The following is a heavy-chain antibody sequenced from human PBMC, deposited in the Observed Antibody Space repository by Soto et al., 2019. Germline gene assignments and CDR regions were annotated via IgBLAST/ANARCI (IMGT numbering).Heavy chain of an antibody. J-gene: IGHJ5*02. CDR3: ARWWSGSRQVFGP. Sequence: QVQLQESGPGLVNPSQTLSLTCTVSGGSINRGKYYWSWIRQHPGKGLEWIGYIYYSGSTSYIPSLKGRVTISVDTSKNLFSVKMSSVTAADTAVYFCARWWSGSRQVFGPCGERTLVTVSS. CDR1: GGSINRGKYY. V-gene: IGHV4-31*03. CDR2: IYYSGST. D-gene: IGHD3-3*01.